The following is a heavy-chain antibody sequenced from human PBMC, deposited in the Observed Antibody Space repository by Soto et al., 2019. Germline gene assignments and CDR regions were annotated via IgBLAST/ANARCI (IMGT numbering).Heavy chain of an antibody. CDR1: GGTFSSYT. Sequence: QVQLVQSGAEVKKPGSSVKVSCKASGGTFSSYTISWVRQAPGQGLEWMGRIIPILGIANYAQKFQGRVTITADKSTSTAYMELSSLRSEDTAVYYCAISASGIAVAGGFDYLGQGTLVTVSS. CDR2: IIPILGIA. J-gene: IGHJ4*02. V-gene: IGHV1-69*02. CDR3: AISASGIAVAGGFDY. D-gene: IGHD6-19*01.